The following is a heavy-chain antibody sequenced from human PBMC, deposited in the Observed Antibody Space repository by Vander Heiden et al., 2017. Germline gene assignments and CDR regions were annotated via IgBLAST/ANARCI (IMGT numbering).Heavy chain of an antibody. J-gene: IGHJ5*02. V-gene: IGHV3-30*18. CDR1: GFTFSSYG. CDR2: ISYDGSNK. D-gene: IGHD3-9*01. CDR3: AKCATSTIFPNWFDP. Sequence: QVQLVESGGGVVQPGRSLRLSCAASGFTFSSYGMHWVRQAPGKGLEWVAVISYDGSNKYYADSVKGRVTISRDNSKNTLYMQMNRLRAEDTAVYYCAKCATSTIFPNWFDPWGQGTLVTVYS.